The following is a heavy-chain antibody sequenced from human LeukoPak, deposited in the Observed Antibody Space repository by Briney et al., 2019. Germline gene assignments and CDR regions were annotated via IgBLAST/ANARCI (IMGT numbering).Heavy chain of an antibody. V-gene: IGHV1-2*02. J-gene: IGHJ4*02. D-gene: IGHD5-18*01. Sequence: ASVKVSCKASGYTFTGYYMHWVRQAPGQGLGWMGWINPNSGGTNYAQKFQGRVTMTRDTSISTAYMELSRLRSDDTAVYYCARAWGYSYGPHFDYWGQGTLVTVSS. CDR3: ARAWGYSYGPHFDY. CDR1: GYTFTGYY. CDR2: INPNSGGT.